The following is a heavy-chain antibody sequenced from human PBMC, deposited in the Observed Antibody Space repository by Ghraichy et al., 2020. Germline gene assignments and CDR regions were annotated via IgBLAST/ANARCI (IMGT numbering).Heavy chain of an antibody. V-gene: IGHV4-59*01. CDR1: GGSISSYY. D-gene: IGHD5-24*01. Sequence: GSLRLSCTVSGGSISSYYWSWIRQPPGKGLEWIGYIYYSGSTNYNPSLKSRVTISVDTSKNQFSLKLSSVTAADTAVYYCARSMTAIYWYFDLWGRGTLVTVSS. CDR2: IYYSGST. J-gene: IGHJ2*01. CDR3: ARSMTAIYWYFDL.